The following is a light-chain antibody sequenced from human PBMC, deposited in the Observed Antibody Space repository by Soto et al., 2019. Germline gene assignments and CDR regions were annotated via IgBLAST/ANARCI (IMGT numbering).Light chain of an antibody. CDR2: EVS. J-gene: IGLJ2*01. Sequence: ALTQPASVSGSPGQSITISCTGTSSDVGGYNYVSWYQQHPGKAPKLMIYEVSNRPSGVSNRFSGSKSGNTASLTISGLQAEDEADYYCSSYTRNSTLVFVGGTKLTVL. CDR3: SSYTRNSTLV. V-gene: IGLV2-14*01. CDR1: SSDVGGYNY.